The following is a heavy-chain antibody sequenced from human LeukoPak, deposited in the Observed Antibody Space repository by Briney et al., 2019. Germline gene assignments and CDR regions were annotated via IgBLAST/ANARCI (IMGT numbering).Heavy chain of an antibody. V-gene: IGHV3-64D*09. D-gene: IGHD1-26*01. J-gene: IGHJ4*02. CDR3: ARDLPTGTYRAYFDN. CDR2: ISRNGGST. Sequence: GGSLRLSCSASGFTFCTYVMHWVRQAPGKALEYVSAISRNGGSTYYADSVKGRFTISRDNSKSTLYLQMSSLRAEDTAVYYCARDLPTGTYRAYFDNWGQGTLVTVSS. CDR1: GFTFCTYV.